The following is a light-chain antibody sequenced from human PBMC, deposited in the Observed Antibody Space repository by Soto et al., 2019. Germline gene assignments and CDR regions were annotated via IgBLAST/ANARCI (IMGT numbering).Light chain of an antibody. CDR2: AAS. J-gene: IGKJ4*01. Sequence: DIQMTQSPSSLSASVGDRVTITCRASQSISTNLNWCQQKPGKAPKILIYAASTLQSGVPSGFRGSGSGTDFTLTISSLQPGDFATYYCQQSYSTPLTFGGGTKVEIK. V-gene: IGKV1-39*01. CDR3: QQSYSTPLT. CDR1: QSISTN.